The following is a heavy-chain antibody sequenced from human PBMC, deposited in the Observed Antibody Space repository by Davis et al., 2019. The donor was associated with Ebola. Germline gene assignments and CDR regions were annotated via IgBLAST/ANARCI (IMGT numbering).Heavy chain of an antibody. D-gene: IGHD6-13*01. V-gene: IGHV1-3*01. CDR1: GFTFTSYA. J-gene: IGHJ4*02. CDR3: ARDRIAAADPFDY. CDR2: INAGNGNT. Sequence: GGSLRLSCAASGFTFTSYAMHWVRQAPGQRLEWMGWINAGNGNTKYSQKLQGRVTMTTDTSASTAYMELSSLRSEDTAVYYCARDRIAAADPFDYWGQGTLVTVSS.